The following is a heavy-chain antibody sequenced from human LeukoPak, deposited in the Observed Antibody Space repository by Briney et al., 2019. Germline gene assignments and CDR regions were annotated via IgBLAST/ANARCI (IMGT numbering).Heavy chain of an antibody. J-gene: IGHJ4*02. CDR2: IWYDGSNK. Sequence: GRSLRLSCAASGFTFSSYGMHWVRQAPGKGLEWVAVIWYDGSNKYYADSVKGRFTISRDNSKNTLYLQMNSLRAEDTAVYYCARAPKYSSWFDYWGQGTLVTVSS. D-gene: IGHD6-19*01. CDR1: GFTFSSYG. V-gene: IGHV3-33*01. CDR3: ARAPKYSSWFDY.